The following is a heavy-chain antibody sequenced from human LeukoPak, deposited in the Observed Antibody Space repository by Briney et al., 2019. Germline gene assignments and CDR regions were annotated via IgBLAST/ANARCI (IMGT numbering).Heavy chain of an antibody. CDR3: ARVDGGDAFDI. V-gene: IGHV3-66*01. CDR2: IYSGGST. Sequence: SGGSLRLSCAASGFTVSSNYMSWVRQAPGKGLEWVSVIYSGGSTYYADSVKGRFTISRDNSKNTLYLQMNSLRAEDTAVYYCARVDGGDAFDIWGQGTMVTVSS. CDR1: GFTVSSNY. D-gene: IGHD4-23*01. J-gene: IGHJ3*02.